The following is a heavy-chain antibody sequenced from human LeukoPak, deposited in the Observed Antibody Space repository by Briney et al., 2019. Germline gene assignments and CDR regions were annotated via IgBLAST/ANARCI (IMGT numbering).Heavy chain of an antibody. CDR1: GGSISSISYY. Sequence: SETLSLTCTVSGGSISSISYYWGWIRQPPGKGLEWIGSIYYSGITYYNPSLKSRVTISVDTSKNQFSLKLSSVTAADTAVYYCARGHPKGSIAARRPRGLDYWGQGTLVTVSS. CDR3: ARGHPKGSIAARRPRGLDY. V-gene: IGHV4-39*07. CDR2: IYYSGIT. D-gene: IGHD6-6*01. J-gene: IGHJ4*02.